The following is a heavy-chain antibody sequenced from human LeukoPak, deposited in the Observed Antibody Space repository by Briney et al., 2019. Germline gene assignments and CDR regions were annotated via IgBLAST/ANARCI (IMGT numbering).Heavy chain of an antibody. CDR2: IHTSGDT. V-gene: IGHV3-53*01. J-gene: IGHJ5*02. CDR3: IVFGDSNH. CDR1: GLTCSHNY. D-gene: IGHD4-17*01. Sequence: GGSLRLSCAASGLTCSHNYVSWVRQAPGKGLEWVSAIHTSGDTCYADSVKGRFTISRDTSKNTLYLQINSLRVEDTAVYYCIVFGDSNHWGQGTLVTVSS.